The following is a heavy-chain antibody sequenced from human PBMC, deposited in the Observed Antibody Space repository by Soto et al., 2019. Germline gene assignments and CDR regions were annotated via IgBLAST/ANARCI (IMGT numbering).Heavy chain of an antibody. CDR3: TLGSWSAETFDI. D-gene: IGHD6-13*01. CDR2: IIPMLDIT. J-gene: IGHJ3*02. V-gene: IGHV1-69*02. Sequence: QVQLVQSGAEVKKPGSSVKVSCKASGGTFSTYTVIWVRQAPGQGLEWMGRIIPMLDITNTAQSFQGRVTITADKSTSTASLELSTLRSDDTAIYFCTLGSWSAETFDILGRGTMVTVSS. CDR1: GGTFSTYT.